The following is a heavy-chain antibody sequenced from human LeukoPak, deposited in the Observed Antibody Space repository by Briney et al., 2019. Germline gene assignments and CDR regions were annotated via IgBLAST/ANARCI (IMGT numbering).Heavy chain of an antibody. V-gene: IGHV3-48*02. CDR2: ISSSSNTI. CDR1: GFTFSSYS. D-gene: IGHD4-17*01. J-gene: IGHJ4*02. CDR3: ARDSMDYGDIYFFDY. Sequence: TGGSLRLSCAASGFTFSSYSLHWVRKAPGKGLEWVSYISSSSNTIYYAASVKGRFTLSRDNAKNSLYLQMNSLRDEDTAVYYCARDSMDYGDIYFFDYWGQGTLVTVPS.